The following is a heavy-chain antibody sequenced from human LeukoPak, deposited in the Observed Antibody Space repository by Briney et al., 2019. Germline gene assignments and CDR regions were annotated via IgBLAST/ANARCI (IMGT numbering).Heavy chain of an antibody. Sequence: GGSLRLSCAASGFTFRKYWLHWVRQAPGKGLVWVSRINPDDGSTSYADSVKGRFTISRDNSKNTLYLQMSSLRAEDTAVYYCAKASRTGITGDIDYWGQGTLVTVSS. D-gene: IGHD7-27*01. CDR3: AKASRTGITGDIDY. CDR1: GFTFRKYW. J-gene: IGHJ4*02. CDR2: INPDDGST. V-gene: IGHV3-74*01.